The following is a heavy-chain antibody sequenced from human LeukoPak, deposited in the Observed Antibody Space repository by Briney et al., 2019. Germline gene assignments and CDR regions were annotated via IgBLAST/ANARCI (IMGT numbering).Heavy chain of an antibody. J-gene: IGHJ4*02. CDR3: AREGGGYDY. CDR1: GGSFSGYY. V-gene: IGHV4-34*01. D-gene: IGHD3-16*01. Sequence: SETLSLTCAVYGGSFSGYYWSWIRQPPGKGLEWIGEINHSGSTNYNPSLKSRVTISVDTSKNQFSLKLSSVTAADTAVYYCAREGGGYDYWGQGTLVTVSS. CDR2: INHSGST.